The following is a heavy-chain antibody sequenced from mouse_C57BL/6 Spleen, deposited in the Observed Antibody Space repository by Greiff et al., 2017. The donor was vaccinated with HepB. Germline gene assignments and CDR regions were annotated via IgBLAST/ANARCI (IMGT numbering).Heavy chain of an antibody. D-gene: IGHD1-1*01. V-gene: IGHV1-64*01. Sequence: VQLQQPGAELVTPGASVKLSCKASGYTFTSYWMHWVKQRPGQGLEWIGMIHPNSGSTNYNEKFKSKATLTVDKSSSTAYMQLSSLTSEDSAVYYCARRGSRVWYFDVWGTGTTVTVSS. J-gene: IGHJ1*03. CDR1: GYTFTSYW. CDR3: ARRGSRVWYFDV. CDR2: IHPNSGST.